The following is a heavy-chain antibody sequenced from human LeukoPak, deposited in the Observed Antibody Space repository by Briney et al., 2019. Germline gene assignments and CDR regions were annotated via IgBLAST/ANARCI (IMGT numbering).Heavy chain of an antibody. Sequence: GGSLRLSCAASGFTFSSYGMHWVRQAPGKGPEWVAVIWYDGSNKYYADSVKGRFTISRDNSKNTLYLQMNSLRAEDTAVYYCAKGLIRITMIVVVIPLDYWGQGTLVTVSS. CDR2: IWYDGSNK. D-gene: IGHD3-22*01. CDR1: GFTFSSYG. CDR3: AKGLIRITMIVVVIPLDY. J-gene: IGHJ4*02. V-gene: IGHV3-33*06.